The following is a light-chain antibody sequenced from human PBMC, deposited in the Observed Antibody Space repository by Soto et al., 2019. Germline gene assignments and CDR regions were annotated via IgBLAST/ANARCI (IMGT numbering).Light chain of an antibody. CDR2: EVS. CDR1: SSDVGGYNY. J-gene: IGLJ2*01. Sequence: QSVLTQPASVSGSPGQSITISCTGTSSDVGGYNYVSWYQQHPGKAPKLMIYEVSNRPSGVSNRFSGSKSGNTASLTISGLQAEDEADYYCSSYTSSSTLVFGGGKQLIV. V-gene: IGLV2-14*01. CDR3: SSYTSSSTLV.